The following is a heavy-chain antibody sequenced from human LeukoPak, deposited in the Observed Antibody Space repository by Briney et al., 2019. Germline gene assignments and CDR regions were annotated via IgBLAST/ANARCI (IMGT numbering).Heavy chain of an antibody. CDR1: GGTFSSYA. Sequence: SVKVSCKASGGTFSSYAISWVRQAPGQGLEWMGGMIPIFGTANYAQKFQGRVTITTDESTSTAYMELSSLRSEDTAVYYCARPARSGYFPYYFDYWGQGTLVTVSS. V-gene: IGHV1-69*05. CDR2: MIPIFGTA. D-gene: IGHD3-3*01. J-gene: IGHJ4*02. CDR3: ARPARSGYFPYYFDY.